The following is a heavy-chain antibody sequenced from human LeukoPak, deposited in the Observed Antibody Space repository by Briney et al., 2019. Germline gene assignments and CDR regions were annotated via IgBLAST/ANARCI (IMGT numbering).Heavy chain of an antibody. CDR2: VSHSGTT. J-gene: IGHJ4*02. CDR1: GGSISSYY. D-gene: IGHD6-13*01. Sequence: SETLSLTCTVSGGSISSYYWSWIRHPPGKGLEWIGEVSHSGTTHYTPSLKTRVTISLDTSKNQFSLKLTSVTAADTAVYYCARGGIVAAADYWGQGTLVTVSS. CDR3: ARGGIVAAADY. V-gene: IGHV4-34*01.